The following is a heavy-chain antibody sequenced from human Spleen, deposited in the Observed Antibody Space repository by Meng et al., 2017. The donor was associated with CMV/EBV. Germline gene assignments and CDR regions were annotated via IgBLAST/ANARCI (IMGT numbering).Heavy chain of an antibody. V-gene: IGHV1-69*10. CDR3: ARAPVDSSGYSYYYYYGMDV. Sequence: SVKVSCKASGYTFTDFYIHWVRQAPGQGLEWMGGIIPILGIANYAQKFQGRVTITADKSTSTAYMELSSLRSEDTAVYYCARAPVDSSGYSYYYYYGMDVWGQGTTVTVSS. CDR2: IIPILGIA. CDR1: GYTFTDFY. J-gene: IGHJ6*02. D-gene: IGHD3-22*01.